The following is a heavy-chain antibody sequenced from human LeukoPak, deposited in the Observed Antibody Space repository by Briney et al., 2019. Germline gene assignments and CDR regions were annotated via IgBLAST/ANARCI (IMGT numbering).Heavy chain of an antibody. D-gene: IGHD6-6*01. Sequence: SVKVSCKASGGTFSSYAISWVRQAPGQGLEWMGRIIPIFGTANYAQKFQGRVTITTDECTSTAYMELSSLRSEDTAVYYCARRSSSSGGFDYWGQGTLVTVSS. CDR3: ARRSSSSGGFDY. CDR2: IIPIFGTA. CDR1: GGTFSSYA. V-gene: IGHV1-69*05. J-gene: IGHJ4*02.